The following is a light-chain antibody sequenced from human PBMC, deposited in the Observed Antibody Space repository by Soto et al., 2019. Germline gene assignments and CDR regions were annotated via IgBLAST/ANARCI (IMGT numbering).Light chain of an antibody. CDR1: QSISSW. CDR3: QQTHDLPRT. Sequence: DMHMTQSPSTLSASVGDRVNITCRASQSISSWLAWYQQRPGEAPKLRIYGAYRLHVGVPSRFTASGSGTDFTLTITSLQPEDFGIYFCQQTHDLPRTFGLGTKVDIK. V-gene: IGKV1-12*01. CDR2: GAY. J-gene: IGKJ1*01.